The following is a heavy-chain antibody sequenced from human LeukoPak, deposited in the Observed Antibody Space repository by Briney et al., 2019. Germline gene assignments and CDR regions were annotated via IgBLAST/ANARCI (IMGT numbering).Heavy chain of an antibody. J-gene: IGHJ6*03. CDR3: ARAPPYCGGDCYSRLAYYYYMDV. Sequence: GASVKVSCKASGYTFASHGISWVRQAPGQGLEWMGWISGYNGNTNYAQNLQGRVTMTTDTSTSTAYMELRSLRSDDTAVYYCARAPPYCGGDCYSRLAYYYYMDVWGKGTTVTVSS. V-gene: IGHV1-18*01. D-gene: IGHD2-21*02. CDR2: ISGYNGNT. CDR1: GYTFASHG.